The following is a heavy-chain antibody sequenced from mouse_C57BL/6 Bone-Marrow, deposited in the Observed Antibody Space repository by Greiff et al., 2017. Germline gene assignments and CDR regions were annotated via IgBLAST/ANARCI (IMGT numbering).Heavy chain of an antibody. J-gene: IGHJ4*01. V-gene: IGHV2-2*01. Sequence: VQLQQSGPGLVQPSQSLSITCTVPGFSLTSYGVHWFRQSPGKGLEWLGVLWSGGSTDYNAAFISRLSISKDNSKSQVFFKMNSLQADDTAIYYCARNQDGYYTFYAMDYWGQGTSVTVSS. CDR3: ARNQDGYYTFYAMDY. CDR2: LWSGGST. CDR1: GFSLTSYG. D-gene: IGHD2-3*01.